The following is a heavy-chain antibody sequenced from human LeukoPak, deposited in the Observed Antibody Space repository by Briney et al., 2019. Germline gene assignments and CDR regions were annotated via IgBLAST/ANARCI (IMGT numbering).Heavy chain of an antibody. Sequence: GGSLRLSCAASGFTFGSYAMSWVRQAPGKGLEWVSAISGSGGSTYCADSVKGWFTISRDNSKNTLYLRMNSLRAEDTAVYYCAKIAVRGVIINYFDYWGQGTLVTVSS. J-gene: IGHJ4*02. D-gene: IGHD3-10*01. CDR1: GFTFGSYA. V-gene: IGHV3-23*01. CDR3: AKIAVRGVIINYFDY. CDR2: ISGSGGST.